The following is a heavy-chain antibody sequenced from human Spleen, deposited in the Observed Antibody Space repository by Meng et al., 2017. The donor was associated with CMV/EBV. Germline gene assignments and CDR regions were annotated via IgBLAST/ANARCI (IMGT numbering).Heavy chain of an antibody. Sequence: GESLKISCSTSGFLFSSHSMNWVRQAPGKGLEWVSYISGTSKTIYYADSVKGRFTISRDNAKNSLYLQMNSLRAEDTAVYYCARVRIYDILTGYYNYYFDYWGQGTLVTVSS. CDR3: ARVRIYDILTGYYNYYFDY. D-gene: IGHD3-9*01. CDR2: ISGTSKTI. J-gene: IGHJ4*02. V-gene: IGHV3-48*04. CDR1: GFLFSSHS.